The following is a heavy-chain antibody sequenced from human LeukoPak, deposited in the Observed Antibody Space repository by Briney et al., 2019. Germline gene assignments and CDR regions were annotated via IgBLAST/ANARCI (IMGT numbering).Heavy chain of an antibody. J-gene: IGHJ3*02. Sequence: SETLSLTCTVSGGSISSYYWSWIRQPPGKGLEWIGYIYYGGSTNYNPSLKSRVTISVDTSKNQFSLKLSSVTAADTAVYYCARPSDYYDSSGFDYDIWGQGTMVTVSS. CDR1: GGSISSYY. CDR2: IYYGGST. CDR3: ARPSDYYDSSGFDYDI. D-gene: IGHD3-22*01. V-gene: IGHV4-59*01.